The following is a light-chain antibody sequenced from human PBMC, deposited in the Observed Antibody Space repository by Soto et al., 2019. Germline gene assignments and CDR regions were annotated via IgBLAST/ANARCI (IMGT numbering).Light chain of an antibody. J-gene: IGKJ2*01. CDR1: QSVLYSSNNKNY. V-gene: IGKV4-1*01. CDR2: WAS. Sequence: DIVMTQSPDSLAVSLGERATIKCKSSQSVLYSSNNKNYLAWYQQKPGQPPKLLIYWASTRESGVPDRFSGSGSGTDFTLTISSLQAEDVAVYYCQFGHTFGQGTKLEIK. CDR3: QFGHT.